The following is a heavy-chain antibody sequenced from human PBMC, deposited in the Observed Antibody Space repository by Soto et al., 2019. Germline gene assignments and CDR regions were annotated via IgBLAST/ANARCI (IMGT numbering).Heavy chain of an antibody. V-gene: IGHV1-69*01. J-gene: IGHJ3*02. CDR3: ARVLKGYYDSSGYAFDI. CDR1: GGTFSSYA. CDR2: IIPIFGTA. D-gene: IGHD3-22*01. Sequence: QVQLVQSGAEVKKPGSSVKVSCKASGGTFSSYAISWVRQAPGQGLEWMGGIIPIFGTANYAQKFQGRVTITADDTTSTAYMELSSLRSEDTAVYYCARVLKGYYDSSGYAFDIWGHGRMVTVSS.